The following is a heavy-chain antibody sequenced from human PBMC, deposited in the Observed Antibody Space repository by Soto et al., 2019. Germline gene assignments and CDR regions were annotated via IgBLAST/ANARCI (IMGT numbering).Heavy chain of an antibody. J-gene: IGHJ4*02. CDR3: ARVLGYCSGGSCYGRNYFDY. V-gene: IGHV1-46*01. D-gene: IGHD2-15*01. Sequence: ASVKVSCKASGYTSTSYYMHWVRQAPGQGLEWMGIINPSGGSTSYAQKFQGRVTMTRDTSTSTVYMELSSLRSEDTAVYYCARVLGYCSGGSCYGRNYFDYWGQGTLVTVSS. CDR1: GYTSTSYY. CDR2: INPSGGST.